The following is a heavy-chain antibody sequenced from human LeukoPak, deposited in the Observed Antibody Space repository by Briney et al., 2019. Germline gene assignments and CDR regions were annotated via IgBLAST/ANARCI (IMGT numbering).Heavy chain of an antibody. V-gene: IGHV4-59*01. CDR1: GGSISSYY. CDR2: IYYSGST. CDR3: ASVRAGGWYPEGYFDY. Sequence: SETLSLTCTVSGGSISSYYWSWIRQPPGKELEWIGYIYYSGSTNYNPSLKSRVTISVDTSKNQFSLKLSSVTAADTAVYYCASVRAGGWYPEGYFDYWGQGTLVTVSS. J-gene: IGHJ4*03. D-gene: IGHD6-19*01.